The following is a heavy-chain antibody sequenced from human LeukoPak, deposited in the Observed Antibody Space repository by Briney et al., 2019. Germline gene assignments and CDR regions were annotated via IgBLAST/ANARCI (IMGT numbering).Heavy chain of an antibody. Sequence: GGSLRLSCAASGFTFSSYGMHWVRQAPGKGLEWVAFIRYDGSNKYYADSVKGRFTISRDNSKNTLYLQMNSLRAEDKAVYYRAKGVREYYYYMDVWGKGTTVTVSS. CDR2: IRYDGSNK. CDR1: GFTFSSYG. CDR3: AKGVREYYYYMDV. J-gene: IGHJ6*03. V-gene: IGHV3-30*02. D-gene: IGHD3-10*01.